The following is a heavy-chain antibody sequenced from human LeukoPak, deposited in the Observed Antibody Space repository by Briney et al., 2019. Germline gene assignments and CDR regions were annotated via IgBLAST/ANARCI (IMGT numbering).Heavy chain of an antibody. CDR2: IRSDGSEI. V-gene: IGHV3-30*02. D-gene: IGHD6-19*01. CDR3: AKGSHSSGWPADWLDP. Sequence: GGSLRLSCTTSGFTFSAYGMHWVRQAPGKGLEWVAFIRSDGSEISYIDSVKGRFTISRDDSKNTLYLQMNSLRPEDMAVYNCAKGSHSSGWPADWLDPWGQGTLVIVSS. CDR1: GFTFSAYG. J-gene: IGHJ5*02.